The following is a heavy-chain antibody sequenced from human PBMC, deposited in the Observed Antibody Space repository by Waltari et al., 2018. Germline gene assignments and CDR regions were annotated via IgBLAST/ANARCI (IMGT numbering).Heavy chain of an antibody. CDR2: FDPEDSET. Sequence: QVQLVHSGAEVKKPGASVKVSCKVSGYTLTELSMHWVRQAPGKGLDWIGCFDPEDSETIYAQKFQGRFTMTEDTSTDTAYMELSSLRSEDTAVYYCATDWASGERVFDPWGQGTLVTVSS. CDR3: ATDWASGERVFDP. CDR1: GYTLTELS. J-gene: IGHJ5*02. V-gene: IGHV1-24*01. D-gene: IGHD3-10*01.